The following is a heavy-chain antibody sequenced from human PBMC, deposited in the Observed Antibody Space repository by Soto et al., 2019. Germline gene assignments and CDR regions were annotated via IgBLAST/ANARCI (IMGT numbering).Heavy chain of an antibody. CDR3: ARTSSSWYYWFDP. Sequence: VKVSCKASGYTFTSYDINWVRQATGQGLEWMGWMNPNSGNTGYAQKFQGRVTMTRNTSISTAYMELRSLRSDDTAVYYCARTSSSWYYWFDPWGQGTLVTVSS. J-gene: IGHJ5*02. CDR2: MNPNSGNT. D-gene: IGHD6-13*01. CDR1: GYTFTSYD. V-gene: IGHV1-8*01.